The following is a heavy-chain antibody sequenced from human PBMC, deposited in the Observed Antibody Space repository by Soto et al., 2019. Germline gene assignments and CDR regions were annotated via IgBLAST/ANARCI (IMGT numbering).Heavy chain of an antibody. D-gene: IGHD2-8*01. Sequence: GASVKVSCKASGYSFTDYHIHWVRQAPGQGLEWLGRINPKSGGTSTAQKFQGWVTMTTDTSISTASMELTRLTSDDTAIYYCARGESSDCSHGVSSCFYTHEMHVWGQGTTVTV. CDR3: ARGESSDCSHGVSSCFYTHEMHV. CDR2: INPKSGGT. J-gene: IGHJ6*02. CDR1: GYSFTDYH. V-gene: IGHV1-2*04.